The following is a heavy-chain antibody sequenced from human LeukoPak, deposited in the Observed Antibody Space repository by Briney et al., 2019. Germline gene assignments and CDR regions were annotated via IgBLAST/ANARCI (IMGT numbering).Heavy chain of an antibody. CDR3: ARERGYGSGSD. J-gene: IGHJ4*02. CDR2: ISSSGSTI. V-gene: IGHV3-48*04. D-gene: IGHD3-10*01. Sequence: PGGSLRLSCAASGFTFSSYSMNWVRQAPGKGLEWVSCISSSGSTIYYADSVKGRFTISRDNAKNSLYLQMNSLRAEGTAVYYCARERGYGSGSDWGQGTLVTVSS. CDR1: GFTFSSYS.